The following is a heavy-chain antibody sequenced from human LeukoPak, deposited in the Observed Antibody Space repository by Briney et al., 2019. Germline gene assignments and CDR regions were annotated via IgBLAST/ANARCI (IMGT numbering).Heavy chain of an antibody. CDR3: AKDSPHYDY. CDR2: ISGSGGST. CDR1: RFTFSSYA. J-gene: IGHJ4*02. Sequence: GGSLRLSCAASRFTFSSYAMGWVRQAPGKGLEWVSVISGSGGSTYYADSVKGRFTISRDNSKNTLCLQMNSLRAEDTAVYYRAKDSPHYDYWGQGTLVTVSS. V-gene: IGHV3-23*01.